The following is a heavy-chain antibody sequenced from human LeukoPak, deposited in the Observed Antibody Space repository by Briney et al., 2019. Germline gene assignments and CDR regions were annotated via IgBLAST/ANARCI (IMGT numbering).Heavy chain of an antibody. Sequence: PGGSLRLSCVMSGFTFNSEPMNWVRQAPGKGLDWIAHIRSDSKTIVYADSVKGRFAISRDNAKNSVYLHMDSPRVEDTAVYICARIGYSSSSFDYWGQGTLVTVSS. V-gene: IGHV3-48*04. J-gene: IGHJ4*02. CDR3: ARIGYSSSSFDY. CDR1: GFTFNSEP. D-gene: IGHD6-6*01. CDR2: IRSDSKTI.